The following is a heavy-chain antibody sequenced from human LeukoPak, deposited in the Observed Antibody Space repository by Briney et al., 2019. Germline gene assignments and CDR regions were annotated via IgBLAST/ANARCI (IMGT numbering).Heavy chain of an antibody. J-gene: IGHJ2*01. Sequence: ASQTLSLXCTVSGGSISSGDYYWSWIRQPPGKGLEWIGYIYYSGSTYYNPSLKSRVTISVDTSKNQFSLKLSSVTAADTAVYYCAREVDSYGYPWYFDLWGRGTLVTVSS. D-gene: IGHD5-18*01. CDR2: IYYSGST. CDR1: GGSISSGDYY. CDR3: AREVDSYGYPWYFDL. V-gene: IGHV4-30-4*08.